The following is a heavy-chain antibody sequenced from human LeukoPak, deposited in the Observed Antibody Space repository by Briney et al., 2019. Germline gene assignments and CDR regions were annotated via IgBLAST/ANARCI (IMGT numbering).Heavy chain of an antibody. V-gene: IGHV3-33*01. Sequence: PGGSLRLSCAAAGVTFSSDGIHWGRPAPGQGPEWVAVILSDGSKEFYTDSVKGRFTISRDNSKSTLYLQMNSLRAEDTAVYYCARTDYGILTGYSHFDYWGQGTLVTVSS. CDR3: ARTDYGILTGYSHFDY. CDR2: ILSDGSKE. CDR1: GVTFSSDG. D-gene: IGHD3-9*01. J-gene: IGHJ4*02.